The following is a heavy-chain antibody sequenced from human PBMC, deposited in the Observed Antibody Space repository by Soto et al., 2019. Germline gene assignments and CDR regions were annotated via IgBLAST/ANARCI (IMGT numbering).Heavy chain of an antibody. D-gene: IGHD6-19*01. V-gene: IGHV1-18*01. Sequence: QVQLVQSGAEVKKTGASVKVSCKAAGYAFTRYGISWVRQAPGQGLEWMGWISAYNGNTNYAQKLQGRVTMTTDTSTSTAYMELRSLRSDDTAVYYCARDPPYSSGWYAGFDPWGQGTLVTVCS. CDR3: ARDPPYSSGWYAGFDP. CDR1: GYAFTRYG. CDR2: ISAYNGNT. J-gene: IGHJ5*02.